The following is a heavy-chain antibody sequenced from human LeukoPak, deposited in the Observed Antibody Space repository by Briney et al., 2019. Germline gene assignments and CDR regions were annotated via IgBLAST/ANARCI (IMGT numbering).Heavy chain of an antibody. CDR1: GGTFSSYA. V-gene: IGHV1-69*05. CDR2: IIPTFGTA. J-gene: IGHJ4*02. D-gene: IGHD1-26*01. Sequence: GSSVKVSCKASGGTFSSYAISWVRQAPGQGLEWMGGIIPTFGTANYAQKFQGRVTITTDESTSTAYMELSSLRSEDTAVYYCARDRSSGSYYAFDYWGQGTLVTVSS. CDR3: ARDRSSGSYYAFDY.